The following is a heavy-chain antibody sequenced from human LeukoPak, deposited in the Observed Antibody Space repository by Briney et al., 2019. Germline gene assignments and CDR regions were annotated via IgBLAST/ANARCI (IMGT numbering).Heavy chain of an antibody. CDR3: AKDLAYSNYDLKYGMDV. D-gene: IGHD4-11*01. Sequence: PGGSLRLSCAASGFTVSSNYMSWVRQAPGKGLEWVSVIYSGGSTYYADSVKGRFTISRDNSKNTLYLQMNSLRAEDTAVYYCAKDLAYSNYDLKYGMDVWGQGTTVTVSS. CDR2: IYSGGST. V-gene: IGHV3-53*01. J-gene: IGHJ6*02. CDR1: GFTVSSNY.